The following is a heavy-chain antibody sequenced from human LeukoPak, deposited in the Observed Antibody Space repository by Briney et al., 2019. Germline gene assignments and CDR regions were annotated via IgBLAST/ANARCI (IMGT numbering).Heavy chain of an antibody. J-gene: IGHJ4*02. D-gene: IGHD1-7*01. V-gene: IGHV4-59*01. Sequence: SETLSLTCTVSGGSISSYYWSWIRQPPGKGLEWIGTVYYSGSTYYNPPLKSRVTISVDTSKNHFSLRLSSATAADTAVYYCARDGLGITGTGLDYWGQGVLVTVSS. CDR1: GGSISSYY. CDR2: VYYSGST. CDR3: ARDGLGITGTGLDY.